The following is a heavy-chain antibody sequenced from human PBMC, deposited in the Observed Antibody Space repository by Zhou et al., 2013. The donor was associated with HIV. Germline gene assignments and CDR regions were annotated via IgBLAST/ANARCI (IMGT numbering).Heavy chain of an antibody. V-gene: IGHV1-24*01. D-gene: IGHD2-2*02. J-gene: IGHJ3*02. CDR3: ATYGVRDIVVVPAPIVHAFDI. CDR2: FDPEDGEA. Sequence: QVHLVQSGAEVKKPGASVKVSCKVSGYSLTELSMHWVRQAPGKGLEWMGGFDPEDGEAIYAQKFQGRVTMTEDTSSDTAYLELSSLRSEDTAVYYCATYGVRDIVVVPAPIVHAFDIWGQGTMVTVSS. CDR1: GYSLTELS.